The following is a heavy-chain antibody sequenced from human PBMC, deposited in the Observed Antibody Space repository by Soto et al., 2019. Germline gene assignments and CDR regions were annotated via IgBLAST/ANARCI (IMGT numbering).Heavy chain of an antibody. CDR1: GVTCVDXY. CDR2: XXSXGGXX. D-gene: IGHD3-3*01. J-gene: IGHJ4*02. CDR3: AKVANSGVVIEYFDY. Sequence: PGGSVRLPCAAFGVTCVDXYMSSIRQAPGKGLEWSSXXXSXGGXXXXADSXXXQVXISRDNSKKTLFLQMNSRRAEDTAVYYCAKVANSGVVIEYFDYWRQGSLVTVPS. V-gene: IGHV3-11*01.